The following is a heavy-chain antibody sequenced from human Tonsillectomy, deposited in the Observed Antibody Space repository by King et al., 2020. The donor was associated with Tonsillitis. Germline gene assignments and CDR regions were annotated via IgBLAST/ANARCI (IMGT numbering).Heavy chain of an antibody. Sequence: VQLVESGGGVVQPGRSLRLSCAASGFTFSSYGMHWVRQAPGKGLEWVAVISYDGSNKYYADSVKGRFTISRDNTKNTLYLQMNSLRPEDTAVYYCAKGHSSGWYSGYDFWGQGTLVTVSS. J-gene: IGHJ4*02. D-gene: IGHD6-19*01. CDR2: ISYDGSNK. CDR1: GFTFSSYG. CDR3: AKGHSSGWYSGYDF. V-gene: IGHV3-30*18.